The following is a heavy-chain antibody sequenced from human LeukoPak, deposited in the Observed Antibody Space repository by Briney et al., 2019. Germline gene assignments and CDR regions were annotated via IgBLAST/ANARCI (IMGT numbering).Heavy chain of an antibody. Sequence: PGGSLRLSCAASGFTFSSYAMSWVRQAPEKGLEWVSAISGRGGVTYYADSVKGRSTISRDDSKNTLYLQMNSLRAEDTAVYYCAKGRVVWFGELFDYWGQGTLVTVSS. CDR2: ISGRGGVT. V-gene: IGHV3-23*01. CDR3: AKGRVVWFGELFDY. D-gene: IGHD3-10*01. J-gene: IGHJ4*02. CDR1: GFTFSSYA.